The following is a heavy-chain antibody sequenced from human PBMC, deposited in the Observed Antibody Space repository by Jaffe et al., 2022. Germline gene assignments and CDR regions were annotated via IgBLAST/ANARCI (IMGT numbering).Heavy chain of an antibody. CDR1: GFTFSSYA. CDR2: ISSSGGST. D-gene: IGHD5-18*01. V-gene: IGHV3-23*01. J-gene: IGHJ5*02. CDR3: AKGRYSYGTAGWVCWFDP. Sequence: EVQLLESGGGLVQPGGSLRLSCAASGFTFSSYAMSWVRQAPGKGLEWVSAISSSGGSTYYADSVKGRFTISRDNSKNTLYLQMNSLRVEDTAVYYCAKGRYSYGTAGWVCWFDPWGQGTLVTVSS.